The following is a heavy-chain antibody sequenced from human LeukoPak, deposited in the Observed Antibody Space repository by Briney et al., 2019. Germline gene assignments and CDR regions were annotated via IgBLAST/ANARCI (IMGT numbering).Heavy chain of an antibody. D-gene: IGHD3-22*01. CDR2: ISYDGSNK. Sequence: GRSLRLSCAASGFTFSSYGMHWVRQAPGKGLEWVAVISYDGSNKYYADSVKGRFTISRDNSKNTLYLQMDSLRAEDTAVYYCAKGGYYLNYWGQGTLVTVSS. J-gene: IGHJ4*02. CDR1: GFTFSSYG. V-gene: IGHV3-30*18. CDR3: AKGGYYLNY.